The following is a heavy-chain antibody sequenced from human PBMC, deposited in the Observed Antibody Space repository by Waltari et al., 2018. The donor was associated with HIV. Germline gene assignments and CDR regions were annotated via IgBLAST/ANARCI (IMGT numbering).Heavy chain of an antibody. V-gene: IGHV3-23*01. CDR2: ISGSGGST. D-gene: IGHD4-17*01. J-gene: IGHJ4*02. CDR1: GFTFSRHA. Sequence: EVQLLESGGGLVQPGGSLRLPCAASGFTFSRHAMRWVRQAPGEGLECVSAISGSGGSTYYADSVKGRFTISRDNSKNTLYLQMNSLRAEDTALYYCAKIGGYGDYGAGYWGQGTLVTVSS. CDR3: AKIGGYGDYGAGY.